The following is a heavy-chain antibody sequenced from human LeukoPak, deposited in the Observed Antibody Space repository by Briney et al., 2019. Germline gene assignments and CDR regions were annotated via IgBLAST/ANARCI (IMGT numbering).Heavy chain of an antibody. CDR1: GFSFSSYT. CDR2: ISGGGDTT. V-gene: IGHV3-23*01. J-gene: IGHJ4*02. D-gene: IGHD3-10*01. CDR3: AKDKGSPGVRYFDY. Sequence: PGGSLRLSCSASGFSFSSYTMTWVRQAPGKGPEWVSIISGGGDTTFYADSVKGRFTISRDNSKNTLYLQMNSLRAEDTAVYYCAKDKGSPGVRYFDYWGQGTLVTVSS.